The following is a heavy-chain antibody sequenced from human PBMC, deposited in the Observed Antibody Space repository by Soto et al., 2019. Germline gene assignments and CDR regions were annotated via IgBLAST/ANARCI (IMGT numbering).Heavy chain of an antibody. CDR1: GYTFTSYG. V-gene: IGHV1-18*04. D-gene: IGHD6-19*01. Sequence: GASVKVSCKASGYTFTSYGVNWVRQAPGQGLEWMGWISVYNGNTKYAENLQGRVTMTADTSTSTAYMELMSLASDDTAVYYCARVISGRYYSDYWGHGTLVTVSS. CDR3: ARVISGRYYSDY. CDR2: ISVYNGNT. J-gene: IGHJ4*01.